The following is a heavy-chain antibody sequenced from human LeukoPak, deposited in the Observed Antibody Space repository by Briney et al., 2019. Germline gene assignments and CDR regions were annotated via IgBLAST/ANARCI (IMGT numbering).Heavy chain of an antibody. Sequence: GGSLGLSCAGSGFPFSSHGMSWIRQAPGKGLEWVSYISSSGSTIYYADSVKGRFTISRDNAKNSLYLQMNSLRAEDTAVYYCARDIPSGSYYPDYWGQGTLVTVSS. CDR1: GFPFSSHG. D-gene: IGHD1-26*01. J-gene: IGHJ4*02. V-gene: IGHV3-48*04. CDR2: ISSSGSTI. CDR3: ARDIPSGSYYPDY.